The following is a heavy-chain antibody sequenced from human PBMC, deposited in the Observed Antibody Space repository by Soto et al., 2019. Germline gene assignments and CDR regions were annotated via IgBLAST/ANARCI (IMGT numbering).Heavy chain of an antibody. Sequence: QVQLQESGPGLVKPSGTLSLTCAVSGGSISSSNWWSWVPQPPGKGLEWIGEIYHSGGTNYNPSLKSRVTISVDKSKTQFCLRLSSVTAADTAVYYCARGGFVTMVRGESRVYFDYWGQGTLVTVSS. V-gene: IGHV4-4*02. CDR3: ARGGFVTMVRGESRVYFDY. D-gene: IGHD3-10*01. J-gene: IGHJ4*02. CDR2: IYHSGGT. CDR1: GGSISSSNW.